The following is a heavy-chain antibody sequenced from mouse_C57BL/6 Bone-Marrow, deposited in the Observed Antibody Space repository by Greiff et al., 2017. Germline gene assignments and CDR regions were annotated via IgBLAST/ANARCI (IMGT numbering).Heavy chain of an antibody. CDR3: TRVRKLRYYFDY. CDR1: GFTFSDAW. CDR2: IRNKANNHAT. J-gene: IGHJ2*01. Sequence: EVKLVESGGGLVQPGGSMKLSCAASGFTFSDAWMDWVRQSPEKGLEWVAEIRNKANNHATYYAESVKGRFTISRDDSKSSVYLQMNSLRAEDTGIYYCTRVRKLRYYFDYWGQGTTLTVSS. V-gene: IGHV6-6*01. D-gene: IGHD1-1*01.